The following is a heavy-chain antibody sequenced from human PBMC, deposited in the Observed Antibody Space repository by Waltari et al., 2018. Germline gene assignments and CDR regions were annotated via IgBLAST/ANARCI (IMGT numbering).Heavy chain of an antibody. D-gene: IGHD1-7*01. Sequence: QVQLQESGPGLVKPSETLSLTCTVSGGPISSYYWSWIRQPAGKGLEWIGRIYTSGSTNYNPSLKSRVTMSVDTSKNQFSLKLSSVTAADTAVYYCARENWNYGGTGYYYYMDVWGKGTTVTVSS. CDR3: ARENWNYGGTGYYYYMDV. CDR1: GGPISSYY. V-gene: IGHV4-4*07. J-gene: IGHJ6*03. CDR2: IYTSGST.